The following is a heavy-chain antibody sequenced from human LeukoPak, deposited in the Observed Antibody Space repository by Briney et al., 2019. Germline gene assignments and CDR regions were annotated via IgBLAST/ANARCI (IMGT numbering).Heavy chain of an antibody. Sequence: SETLSLTCTVSGGSISIGTYYWNWIRQPAGKGLEWIGYIYQSGSTYYNPSLKSRVTISVDRSKNQFSLKLSSVTAADTAVYYCAREEPAAIGGFDYWGQGTLVTVSS. CDR3: AREEPAAIGGFDY. CDR1: GGSISIGTYY. J-gene: IGHJ4*02. V-gene: IGHV4-61*10. D-gene: IGHD2-2*02. CDR2: IYQSGST.